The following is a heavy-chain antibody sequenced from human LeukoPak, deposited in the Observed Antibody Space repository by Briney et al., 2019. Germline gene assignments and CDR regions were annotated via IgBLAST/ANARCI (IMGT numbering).Heavy chain of an antibody. CDR3: ARAPYSGYGYFDY. J-gene: IGHJ4*02. V-gene: IGHV4-31*03. D-gene: IGHD5-12*01. CDR2: IYYSGST. Sequence: SETLSLTCTVSGGSISSGGYYWSWIRQHPGKGLEWIGYIYYSGSTYYNPSLKSRVTISVDTSKNQFSLKLSSVTAADTAVYYCARAPYSGYGYFDYWGQGTLVTVSS. CDR1: GGSISSGGYY.